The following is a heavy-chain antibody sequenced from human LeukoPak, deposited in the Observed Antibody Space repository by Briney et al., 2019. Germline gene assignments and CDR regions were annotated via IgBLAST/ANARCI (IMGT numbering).Heavy chain of an antibody. CDR1: GYSISNGYY. Sequence: SETLSLTCTVSGYSISNGYYWGWIRQPPGKGLEWIGSIYPSGSTYYNPSLKSRVTISVDTSKNQFSLKLTSVTAADTAMYYCARLTKNDSGSFRFGKKKRGYMDVWGKGTTVTISS. CDR3: ARLTKNDSGSFRFGKKKRGYMDV. J-gene: IGHJ6*03. D-gene: IGHD3-10*01. CDR2: IYPSGST. V-gene: IGHV4-38-2*02.